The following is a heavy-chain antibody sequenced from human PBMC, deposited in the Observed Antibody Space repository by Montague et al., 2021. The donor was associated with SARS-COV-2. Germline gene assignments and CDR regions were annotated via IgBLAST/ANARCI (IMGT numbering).Heavy chain of an antibody. Sequence: SLRLSCAASGFTLSSHSMSWVRQAPGKGLEFVSGLIENGNDRYYADSVKGRFSISRDNSWNTVYLQMNSLRADDTAVYYCVKDYPTPGTTLAAFFDDWGQGTLVTVSS. CDR3: VKDYPTPGTTLAAFFDD. V-gene: IGHV3-23*01. J-gene: IGHJ4*02. CDR1: GFTLSSHS. CDR2: LIENGNDR. D-gene: IGHD6-19*01.